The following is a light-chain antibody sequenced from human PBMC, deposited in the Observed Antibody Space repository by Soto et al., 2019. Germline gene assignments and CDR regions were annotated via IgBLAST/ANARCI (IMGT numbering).Light chain of an antibody. J-gene: IGKJ3*01. CDR2: DAS. CDR1: QSISSW. CDR3: QQYNSYPRT. Sequence: DLQMAQSPYTPSASVGDRVTMTCRASQSISSWLAWYQQKPGKAPKLLIYDASSLESGVPSRFSGSGSGTEFTLTISSLQPDDFATYYCQQYNSYPRTFGPGTKVDIK. V-gene: IGKV1-5*01.